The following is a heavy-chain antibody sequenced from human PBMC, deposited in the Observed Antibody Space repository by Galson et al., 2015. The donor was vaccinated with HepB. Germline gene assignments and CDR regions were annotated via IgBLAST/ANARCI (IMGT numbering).Heavy chain of an antibody. D-gene: IGHD6-13*01. J-gene: IGHJ4*02. CDR3: ARDPLYSSSWYADY. Sequence: SVKVSCKDSGGTFSSYTISWVRQAPGQGLKWMGRIIPILGIVNYAQKFQGRVTITADKSTSTAYMELSSLRSEDTAVYYCARDPLYSSSWYADYWGQGTLVTVSS. V-gene: IGHV1-69*04. CDR1: GGTFSSYT. CDR2: IIPILGIV.